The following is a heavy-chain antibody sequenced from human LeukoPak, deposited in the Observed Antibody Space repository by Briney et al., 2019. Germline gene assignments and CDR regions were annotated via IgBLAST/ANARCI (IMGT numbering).Heavy chain of an antibody. V-gene: IGHV4-34*01. J-gene: IGHJ3*02. Sequence: SETLSLICAVNGGSFSDYYWSWIRQPPGKGLEWIGEINHSGSTNYNPSLKSRVTISVDTSKNQFSLKLSSVTAADTAVYYCARRSTYYYDRTGAFYIWGQGTMVTVSS. D-gene: IGHD3-22*01. CDR2: INHSGST. CDR1: GGSFSDYY. CDR3: ARRSTYYYDRTGAFYI.